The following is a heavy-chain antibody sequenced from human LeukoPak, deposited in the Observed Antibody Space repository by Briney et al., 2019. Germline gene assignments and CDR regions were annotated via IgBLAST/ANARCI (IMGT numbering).Heavy chain of an antibody. CDR3: ARLDLKTGDRDY. D-gene: IGHD7-27*01. J-gene: IGHJ4*02. CDR1: GGSISSSSYY. Sequence: SETLSLTCTVSGGSISSSSYYWGWISQPPGKGLEWIGSIYYSGSTYYNPSLKSRVTISVDTSKNQFSLKLSSVTAADTAVYYCARLDLKTGDRDYWGQGTLVTVSS. V-gene: IGHV4-39*01. CDR2: IYYSGST.